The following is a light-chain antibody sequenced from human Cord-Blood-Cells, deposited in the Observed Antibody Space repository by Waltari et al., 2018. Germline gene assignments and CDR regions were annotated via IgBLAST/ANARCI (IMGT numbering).Light chain of an antibody. V-gene: IGKV1-39*01. CDR1: QSISSY. J-gene: IGKJ1*01. CDR2: AAS. Sequence: DIQMTQSPSSLSASVGDRVTITCRASQSISSYLNWYQQKPGKAPKLLIYAASSLQSGVPLRFSGSGSGTDFNLTISSLQPEDFATYYCQQSYSTPRTFGQGTKVEIK. CDR3: QQSYSTPRT.